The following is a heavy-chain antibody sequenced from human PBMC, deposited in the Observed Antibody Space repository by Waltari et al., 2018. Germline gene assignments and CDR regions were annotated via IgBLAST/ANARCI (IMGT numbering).Heavy chain of an antibody. D-gene: IGHD1-1*01. CDR1: GFRVRSLG. V-gene: IGHV3-30*18. J-gene: IGHJ4*02. CDR3: AKPLGVSGTSFDH. CDR2: SSFDGSAE. Sequence: QVQLVESGGGVVQPGASLRLSCRGSGFRVRSLGMHWVRQAPGKGLEVGSVSSFDGSAEYYADSVKGRFIASRDNSKNTSYLQMNSLTREDTAMYYCAKPLGVSGTSFDHWGRGTLVTVSS.